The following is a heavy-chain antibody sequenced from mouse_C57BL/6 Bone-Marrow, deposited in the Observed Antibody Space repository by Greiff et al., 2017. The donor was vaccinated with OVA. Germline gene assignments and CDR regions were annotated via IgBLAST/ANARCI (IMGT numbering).Heavy chain of an antibody. CDR2: ISNGGGST. J-gene: IGHJ3*01. CDR1: GFTFSDYY. Sequence: EVKLMESGGGLVQPGGSLKLSCAASGFTFSDYYMYWVRQTPEKRLEWVAYISNGGGSTYYPDTVKGRFTISRDNAKNTLYLQMSRLKSEDTAMYYCARDEYDAAWFAYWGQGTLVTVSA. CDR3: ARDEYDAAWFAY. V-gene: IGHV5-12*01. D-gene: IGHD2-4*01.